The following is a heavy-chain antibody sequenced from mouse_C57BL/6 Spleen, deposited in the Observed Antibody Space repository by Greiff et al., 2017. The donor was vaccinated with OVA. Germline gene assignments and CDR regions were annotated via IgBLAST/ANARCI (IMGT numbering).Heavy chain of an antibody. V-gene: IGHV1-19*01. CDR1: GYTFTDYY. J-gene: IGHJ3*01. D-gene: IGHD2-3*01. CDR2: INPYNGGT. Sequence: VQLKESGPVLVKPGASVKMSCKASGYTFTDYYMNWVKQSHGKSLEWIGVINPYNGGTSYNQKFKGKATLTVDKSSSTAYMELNSLTSEDSAVYYCADELLFAYWGQGTLVTVSA. CDR3: ADELLFAY.